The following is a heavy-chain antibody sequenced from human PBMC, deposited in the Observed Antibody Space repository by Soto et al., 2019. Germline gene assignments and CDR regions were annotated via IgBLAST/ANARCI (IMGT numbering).Heavy chain of an antibody. CDR3: ARDSEDIVVVPAATHYYYYMDV. J-gene: IGHJ6*03. V-gene: IGHV1-3*01. CDR1: GYTFTSYA. CDR2: INAGNGNT. Sequence: GASVKLSCKASGYTFTSYAMHWVRQAPGQRLEWMGWINAGNGNTKYSQKFQGRVTITRDTSASTAYMELSSLRSEDTAVYYCARDSEDIVVVPAATHYYYYMDVWGKGTTVTVSS. D-gene: IGHD2-2*01.